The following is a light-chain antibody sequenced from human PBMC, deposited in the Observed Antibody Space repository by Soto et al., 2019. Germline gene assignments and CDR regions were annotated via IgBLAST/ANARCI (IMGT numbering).Light chain of an antibody. Sequence: QSALTQPASVSGSPGQSITISCTGTSSDVGGYNFVSWYQHHPGKAPKLMIYEVSNRPSGVSNRFSGAKSGNTASLTISGLQADDEGDYYCCSHTSNRALNWVFGGGTKLTVL. V-gene: IGLV2-14*01. J-gene: IGLJ3*02. CDR2: EVS. CDR3: CSHTSNRALNWV. CDR1: SSDVGGYNF.